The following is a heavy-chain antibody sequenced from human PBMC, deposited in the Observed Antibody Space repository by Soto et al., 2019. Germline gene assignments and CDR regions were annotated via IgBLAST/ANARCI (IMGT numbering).Heavy chain of an antibody. CDR2: ISGSGGST. J-gene: IGHJ6*02. D-gene: IGHD1-26*01. V-gene: IGHV3-23*01. CDR1: GFTFSSYA. CDR3: AKEGSRQYYYYYGMDV. Sequence: PGGSLRLSCAASGFTFSSYAMSWVRQAPGKGPEWVSAISGSGGSTYYADSVKGRFTISRDNSKNTLYLQMNSLRAEDTAVYYCAKEGSRQYYYYYGMDVWGQGTTVTVSS.